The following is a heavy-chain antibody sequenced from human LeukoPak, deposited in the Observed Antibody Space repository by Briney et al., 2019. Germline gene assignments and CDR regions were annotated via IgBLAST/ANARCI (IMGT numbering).Heavy chain of an antibody. D-gene: IGHD3-22*01. Sequence: GGSLRLSCAASGFTFSSYAMSWVRQAPGKGLEWVSAISGSGGSTYYAASVKGRFTISRDNSKNTLYLQMNSLRAEDTAVYYCAKDEYYDSSGSIDYWGQGTLVTVSS. CDR2: ISGSGGST. V-gene: IGHV3-23*01. CDR1: GFTFSSYA. CDR3: AKDEYYDSSGSIDY. J-gene: IGHJ4*02.